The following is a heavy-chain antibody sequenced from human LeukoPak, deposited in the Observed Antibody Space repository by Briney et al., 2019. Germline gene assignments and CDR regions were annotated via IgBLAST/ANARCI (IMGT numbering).Heavy chain of an antibody. CDR3: AKDSSSWLDVGHFDY. CDR1: GFTFSSYG. CDR2: IRYDGSNK. D-gene: IGHD6-13*01. J-gene: IGHJ4*02. Sequence: GGSLRLSCAASGFTFSSYGMHWVRQAPGKGLEWVAFIRYDGSNKYYADSVKGRFTISRDNSKNTLYLQMNSLRAEDTAVYYCAKDSSSWLDVGHFDYWGQGTLVTVSS. V-gene: IGHV3-30*02.